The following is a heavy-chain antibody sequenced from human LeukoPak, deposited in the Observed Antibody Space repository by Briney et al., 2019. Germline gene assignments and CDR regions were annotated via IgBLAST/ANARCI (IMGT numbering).Heavy chain of an antibody. CDR1: GFTFSRYW. J-gene: IGHJ4*02. CDR2: IKQDGSEK. V-gene: IGHV3-7*01. Sequence: GGSLRLSCAASGFTFSRYWKSWVRQAPGKGLEWVANIKQDGSEKYYVDSVKGRFTISRDNAKNSLYLQMNSLRAEDTAVYYCARDLVGDSDYWGQGTLVTVSS. CDR3: ARDLVGDSDY. D-gene: IGHD1-26*01.